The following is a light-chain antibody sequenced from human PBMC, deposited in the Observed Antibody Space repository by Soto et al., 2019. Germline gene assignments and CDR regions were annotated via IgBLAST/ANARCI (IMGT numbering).Light chain of an antibody. CDR2: KAS. CDR1: QSISSW. CDR3: QQYNSYPLT. Sequence: DIPMTQSPSTLSASVGDRVTITCWASQSISSWLAWYQQKPGKAPNLLIYKASSLESGVPSRFSGSGSGTEFTLTISSLQPDDFATYYCQQYNSYPLTFGGGTKVEIK. V-gene: IGKV1-5*03. J-gene: IGKJ4*01.